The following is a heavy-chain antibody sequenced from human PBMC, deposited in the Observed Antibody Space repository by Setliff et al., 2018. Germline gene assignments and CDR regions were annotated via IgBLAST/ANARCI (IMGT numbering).Heavy chain of an antibody. V-gene: IGHV1-8*03. J-gene: IGHJ4*02. D-gene: IGHD2-8*01. CDR1: GYTFMSYD. CDR2: MDPNSGNT. Sequence: GASVKVSCKASGYTFMSYDINWVRQATGQGLEWVGWMDPNSGNTAYGRKFQDRVTITRNTSISTAYMELSSLRSEDTAVYYRARLVRFCTRTACQRLSGGEFWGQGTLVTVSS. CDR3: ARLVRFCTRTACQRLSGGEF.